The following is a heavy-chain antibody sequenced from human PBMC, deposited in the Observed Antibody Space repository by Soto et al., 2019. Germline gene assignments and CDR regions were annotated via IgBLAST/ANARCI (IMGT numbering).Heavy chain of an antibody. Sequence: GGSLRLSCAASGFTFSSYAMSWVRQAPGKGLEWVSAISGSGGSTYYADSVKGRFTISRDNSKNTLYLQMNSLRAEDTAVYYCAKDPTGGDDYGDPLELNWGQGTLVTVSS. J-gene: IGHJ4*02. CDR3: AKDPTGGDDYGDPLELN. CDR2: ISGSGGST. V-gene: IGHV3-23*01. CDR1: GFTFSSYA. D-gene: IGHD4-17*01.